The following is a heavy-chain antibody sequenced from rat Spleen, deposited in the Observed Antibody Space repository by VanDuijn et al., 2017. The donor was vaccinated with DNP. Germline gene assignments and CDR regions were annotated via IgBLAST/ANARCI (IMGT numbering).Heavy chain of an antibody. D-gene: IGHD1-4*01. CDR2: ISPSGGST. Sequence: EVQLVESGGGLVQPGRSLKLSCAASGFTFSSFAMAWVRQAPKKGLEWVATISPSGGSTYYSDSVKGRFSLSRDNAKSTLYLQVNSLRSEDTATYYCAGRPPPTRGPFDYWGQGVTVTVSS. CDR1: GFTFSSFA. CDR3: AGRPPPTRGPFDY. V-gene: IGHV5-46*01. J-gene: IGHJ2*01.